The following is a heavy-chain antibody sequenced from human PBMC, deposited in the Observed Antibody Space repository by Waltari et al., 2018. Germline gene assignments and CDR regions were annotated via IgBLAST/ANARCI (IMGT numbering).Heavy chain of an antibody. CDR2: IYHSGGT. CDR3: ARGRVAPYYYGMDV. Sequence: QVRWQESGPGRVRPSGTLSLTSAVPGGSISVINWWGGSGRPPGKGLGGIGEIYHSGGTNYNPSLKSRVTISVDKSKNQFSLKLSSVTAADTAVYYCARGRVAPYYYGMDVWGQGTTVTVSS. CDR1: GGSISVINW. D-gene: IGHD3-3*01. V-gene: IGHV4-4*02. J-gene: IGHJ6*02.